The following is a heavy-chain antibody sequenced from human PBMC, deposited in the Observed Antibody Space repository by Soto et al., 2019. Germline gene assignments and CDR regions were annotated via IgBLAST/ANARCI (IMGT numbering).Heavy chain of an antibody. CDR1: GGSFSFHS. J-gene: IGHJ4*02. D-gene: IGHD6-19*01. CDR2: INHGGGT. Sequence: SETLSLTCAVYGGSFSFHSWTWIRQPPGKGLEWIGEINHGGGTNYNTSLKSRVTISEDTSKNQFSLKLSSVTAADTAIYYCARARSIAVYDSWGQGTLVTVSS. CDR3: ARARSIAVYDS. V-gene: IGHV4-34*01.